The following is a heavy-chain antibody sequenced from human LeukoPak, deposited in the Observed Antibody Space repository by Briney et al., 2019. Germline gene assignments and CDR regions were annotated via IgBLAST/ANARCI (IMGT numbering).Heavy chain of an antibody. CDR3: ASSSGTTVTQY. D-gene: IGHD4-17*01. J-gene: IGHJ4*02. CDR2: INPNSGGT. CDR1: GYTFTGYY. V-gene: IGHV1-2*02. Sequence: GASLKVSCKASGYTFTGYYMHWVRPAPGQGLEWMGWINPNSGGTNYPQKFQGRVTMTRDTSISTAYMELSRLRSDDTAVYYCASSSGTTVTQYWGQGTLVTVSS.